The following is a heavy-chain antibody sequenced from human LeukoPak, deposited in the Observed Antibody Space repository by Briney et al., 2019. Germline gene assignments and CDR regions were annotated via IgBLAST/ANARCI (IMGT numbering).Heavy chain of an antibody. CDR3: ARGASGSGWYLAGDYFDY. V-gene: IGHV3-7*03. D-gene: IGHD6-19*01. Sequence: GGSLRLSCAASGFTFSSYWMSWVRQAPGKGLEWVANIKEDGSEKYYVDSVKGRLTISRDNAKNSLYLQMNSLRAEDTAVYYCARGASGSGWYLAGDYFDYWGQGTLVTVSS. J-gene: IGHJ4*02. CDR2: IKEDGSEK. CDR1: GFTFSSYW.